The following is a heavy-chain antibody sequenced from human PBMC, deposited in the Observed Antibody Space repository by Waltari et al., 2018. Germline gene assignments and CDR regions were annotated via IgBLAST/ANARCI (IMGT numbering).Heavy chain of an antibody. D-gene: IGHD6-19*01. J-gene: IGHJ4*02. CDR3: ARGYSSGWFYFDY. Sequence: EVQLVESGGGLVKPGGSLSLSCAASGFNFSSYSMNWVRQAPGKGLEWVSSISSSSSYIYYADSVKGRFTISRDNAKNSLYLQMNSLRAEDTAVYYCARGYSSGWFYFDYWGQGTLVTVSS. CDR1: GFNFSSYS. CDR2: ISSSSSYI. V-gene: IGHV3-21*01.